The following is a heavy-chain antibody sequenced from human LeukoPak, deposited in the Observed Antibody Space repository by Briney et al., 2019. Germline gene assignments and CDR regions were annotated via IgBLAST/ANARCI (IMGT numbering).Heavy chain of an antibody. J-gene: IGHJ4*02. V-gene: IGHV4-4*02. CDR2: IYYSGST. Sequence: GSLRLSCAASGFTFSTYWMSWVRQAPGKGLEWIGSIYYSGSTYYNPSLKSRVTISVDTSKNQFSLKLSSVTAADTAVYYCAREGRERDIVVVPAAGGFVYWGQGTLVTVSS. D-gene: IGHD2-2*01. CDR3: AREGRERDIVVVPAAGGFVY. CDR1: GFTFSTYW.